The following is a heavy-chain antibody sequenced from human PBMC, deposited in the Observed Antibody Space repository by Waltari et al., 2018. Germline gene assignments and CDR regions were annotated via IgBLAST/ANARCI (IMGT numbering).Heavy chain of an antibody. Sequence: QVQLVQSGAEVKKPGSSVKVSCKASGGTFSSYAISWVRQAPGQGLEWMGGISPSFGTANYAQKFQGRVTITADESTSTAYMELSSLRSEDTAVYYCAGEGWELRRRYFDYWGQGTLVTVSS. J-gene: IGHJ4*02. CDR3: AGEGWELRRRYFDY. D-gene: IGHD1-26*01. CDR2: ISPSFGTA. V-gene: IGHV1-69*12. CDR1: GGTFSSYA.